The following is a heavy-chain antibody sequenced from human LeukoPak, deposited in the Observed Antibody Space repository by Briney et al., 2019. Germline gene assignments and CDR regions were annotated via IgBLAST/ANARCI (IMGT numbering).Heavy chain of an antibody. J-gene: IGHJ4*02. CDR3: ARDLPAHSEWELPRGYFDY. CDR1: GFTFSSYS. CDR2: IKQDGSEK. V-gene: IGHV3-7*01. D-gene: IGHD1-26*01. Sequence: GGSLRLSCAASGFTFSSYSMNWVRQAPGKGLEWVANIKQDGSEKYYVDSVKGRFTISRDNAKNSLYLQMNSLRAEDTAVYYCARDLPAHSEWELPRGYFDYWGQGTLVTVSS.